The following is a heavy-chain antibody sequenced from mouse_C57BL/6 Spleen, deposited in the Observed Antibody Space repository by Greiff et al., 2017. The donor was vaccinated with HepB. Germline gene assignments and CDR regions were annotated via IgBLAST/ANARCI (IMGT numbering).Heavy chain of an antibody. CDR1: GYTFTSYW. CDR3: ARKDFDY. V-gene: IGHV1-59*01. Sequence: QVQLKQPGAELVRPGTSVKLSCKASGYTFTSYWMHWVKQRPGQGLEWIGVIDPSDSYTNYNPKFKGKATLTVDTSSSTAYMQLSSLTSEDSAVYYCARKDFDYWGQGTTLTVSS. CDR2: IDPSDSYT. J-gene: IGHJ2*01.